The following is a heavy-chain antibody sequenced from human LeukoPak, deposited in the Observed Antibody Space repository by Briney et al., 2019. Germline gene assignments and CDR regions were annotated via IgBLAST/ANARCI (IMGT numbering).Heavy chain of an antibody. J-gene: IGHJ4*02. D-gene: IGHD6-19*01. V-gene: IGHV1-18*03. CDR1: GYTFAGYG. Sequence: ASVKVSCKASGYTFAGYGVSWVRQAPGQGPECMGWISAYNGNTKYAQKFQGRVTITRDTSASTAYMELSSLRSDDMAVYYCARVVRYSGGPLTDLLPYYFDYWGQGTLVTVSS. CDR2: ISAYNGNT. CDR3: ARVVRYSGGPLTDLLPYYFDY.